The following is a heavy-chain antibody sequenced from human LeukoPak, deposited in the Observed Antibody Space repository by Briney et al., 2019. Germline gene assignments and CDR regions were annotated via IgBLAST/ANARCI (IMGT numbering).Heavy chain of an antibody. CDR2: IYYSGST. J-gene: IGHJ4*02. CDR3: ARLTYSGPHYFDY. D-gene: IGHD4-11*01. Sequence: SETLSLTCAVSGYSISSGYYWGWIRQPPGKGLEWIGSIYYSGSTYYNPSLKSRVTISVDTSKNQFSLKLSSVTAADTAVYYCARLTYSGPHYFDYWGQGTLVTVSS. CDR1: GYSISSGYY. V-gene: IGHV4-38-2*01.